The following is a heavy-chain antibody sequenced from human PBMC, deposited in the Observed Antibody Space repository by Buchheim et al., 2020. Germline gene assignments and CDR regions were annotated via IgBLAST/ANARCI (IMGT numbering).Heavy chain of an antibody. J-gene: IGHJ4*02. CDR1: GGSFSGYY. V-gene: IGHV4-34*01. CDR3: ARAGRDGYNFLDY. D-gene: IGHD5-24*01. CDR2: INHSGST. Sequence: QVQLQQWGAGLLKPSETLSLTCAVYGGSFSGYYWSWIRQPPGKGLEWIGEINHSGSTNYNPSLKSRGTISVDTSKNQFSLKLSSVTAADTAVYYCARAGRDGYNFLDYWGQGTL.